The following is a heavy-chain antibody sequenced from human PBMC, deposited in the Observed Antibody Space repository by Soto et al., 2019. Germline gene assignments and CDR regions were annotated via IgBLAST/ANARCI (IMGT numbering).Heavy chain of an antibody. D-gene: IGHD3-10*01. Sequence: GGSLRLSCAASGFTFSSYGMHWVRQAPGKGLEWVAVISYDGSNKYYADSVKGRFTISRDNSKNTLYLQMNSLRAEDTAVYYCARGLVRAFFDYWGQGTLVTVSS. CDR2: ISYDGSNK. J-gene: IGHJ4*02. CDR1: GFTFSSYG. V-gene: IGHV3-30*03. CDR3: ARGLVRAFFDY.